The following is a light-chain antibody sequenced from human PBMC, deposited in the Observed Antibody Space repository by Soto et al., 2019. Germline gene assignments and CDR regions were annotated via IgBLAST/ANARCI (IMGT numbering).Light chain of an antibody. CDR3: QQYETFSGT. CDR2: KAS. CDR1: QSLSSW. V-gene: IGKV1-5*03. Sequence: DIQMTQSPSTLSASVGDRVTITCRASQSLSSWLAWYQQKPGKAPKLLINKASSLESGVPSRFSGSGSGTEFTLTISSLQPDDFATYYCQQYETFSGTFGPGTKVDI. J-gene: IGKJ1*01.